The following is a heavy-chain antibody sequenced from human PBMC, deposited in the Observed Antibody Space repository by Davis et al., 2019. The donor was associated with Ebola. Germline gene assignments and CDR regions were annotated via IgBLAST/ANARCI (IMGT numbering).Heavy chain of an antibody. CDR1: GFTFSSYS. V-gene: IGHV3-21*01. J-gene: IGHJ6*04. CDR2: ISSSSSYI. D-gene: IGHD3-22*01. CDR3: ARDGGDYDSSGYYLDV. Sequence: PGGSLRLSCAASGFTFSSYSMNWVRQAPGKGLEWVSSISSSSSYIYYADSVKGRFTISRDNAKNSLYLQMNSLRAEDTAVYYCARDGGDYDSSGYYLDVWGKGTTVTVSS.